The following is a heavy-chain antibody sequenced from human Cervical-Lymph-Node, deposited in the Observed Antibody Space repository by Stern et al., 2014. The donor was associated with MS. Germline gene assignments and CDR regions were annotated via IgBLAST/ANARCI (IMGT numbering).Heavy chain of an antibody. CDR3: ARELVSCSGGSCYNDLWY. CDR2: INAGNGNT. V-gene: IGHV1-3*01. D-gene: IGHD2-15*01. J-gene: IGHJ4*02. CDR1: GYTFTSYA. Sequence: QVQLVQSGAEVKKPGASVKVSCKASGYTFTSYAMHWVRQAPGQRLEWMGWINAGNGNTKYSQKFQGRVTITRDTSASTAYMELSSLRSEDTAVYYCARELVSCSGGSCYNDLWYWGQGTLVTVSS.